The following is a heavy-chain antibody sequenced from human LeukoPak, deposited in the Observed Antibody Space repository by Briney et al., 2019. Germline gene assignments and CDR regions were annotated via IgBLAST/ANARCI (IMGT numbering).Heavy chain of an antibody. D-gene: IGHD6-19*01. Sequence: ASVKVSCKASGYTFTGYYMHWVRQAPGQGLEWMGRINPNSGGTNYAQKFQGRVTMTRDTSISTAYMELRRLRSDDTAVYYCAMYSSGRYYFDYWGQGTLVTVSS. CDR1: GYTFTGYY. CDR2: INPNSGGT. J-gene: IGHJ4*02. CDR3: AMYSSGRYYFDY. V-gene: IGHV1-2*06.